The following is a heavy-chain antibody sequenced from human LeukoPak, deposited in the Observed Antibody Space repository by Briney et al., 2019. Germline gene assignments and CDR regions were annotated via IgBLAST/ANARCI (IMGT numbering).Heavy chain of an antibody. CDR3: ARVKRGYSYGPLEYYYFYMDV. J-gene: IGHJ6*03. D-gene: IGHD5-18*01. V-gene: IGHV4-59*01. CDR2: IYYSGST. Sequence: SETLSLTCTVSGGSISSCYWSWIRQPPGKGLEWIGYIYYSGSTSYNPSLKSRVTISVDTSKNQFSLKLSSVTAADTAVYYCARVKRGYSYGPLEYYYFYMDVWGKGTTVTVSS. CDR1: GGSISSCY.